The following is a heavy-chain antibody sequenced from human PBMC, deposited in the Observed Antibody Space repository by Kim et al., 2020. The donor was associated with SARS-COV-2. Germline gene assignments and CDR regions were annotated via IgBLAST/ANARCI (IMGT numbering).Heavy chain of an antibody. V-gene: IGHV3-30*03. D-gene: IGHD2-8*02. CDR2: IRFDGGNI. J-gene: IGHJ2*01. Sequence: WWSLRLSCAASGFPFRNYAMHWVRQAPGKGLEWVAVIRFDGGNIYYPDSVKGRFTISRDNSKNTLYLQMNSLRAEDTAVYYCARASGGVVLGTEWNFDLWGRGTLVTVSS. CDR3: ARASGGVVLGTEWNFDL. CDR1: GFPFRNYA.